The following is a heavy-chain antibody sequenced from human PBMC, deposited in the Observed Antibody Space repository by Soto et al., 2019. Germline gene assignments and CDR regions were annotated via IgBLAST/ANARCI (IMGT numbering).Heavy chain of an antibody. V-gene: IGHV1-46*01. J-gene: IGHJ3*02. Sequence: ASVKVSCKASGYTFTSYYMHWVRQAPGQGLEWMGIINPSGGSTSYAQKFQGRVTMTRDTSTSTVYMELSSPRSEDTAVYYCACWFYDSSGPDACDIWGQGTMVTVSS. CDR1: GYTFTSYY. CDR3: ACWFYDSSGPDACDI. CDR2: INPSGGST. D-gene: IGHD3-22*01.